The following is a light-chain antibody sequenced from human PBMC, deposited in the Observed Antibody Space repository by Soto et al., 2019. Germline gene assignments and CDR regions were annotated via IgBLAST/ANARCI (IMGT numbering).Light chain of an antibody. V-gene: IGLV2-14*01. CDR3: TSYTTINTVI. CDR1: SSDVGGYNY. J-gene: IGLJ2*01. CDR2: EVN. Sequence: QSALTQPASVSGSPGQSVTISCTGTSSDVGGYNYVSWYQQHPGKAPRLIIYEVNYRPSGISNRFSGSKSGNAASLTISGLQADDEADYYCTSYTTINTVIFGGGTKLTVL.